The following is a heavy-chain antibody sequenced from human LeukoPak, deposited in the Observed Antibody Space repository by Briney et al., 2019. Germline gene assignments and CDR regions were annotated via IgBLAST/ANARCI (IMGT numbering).Heavy chain of an antibody. CDR3: ARAIDDILTGYYIDY. CDR2: IYYSGST. V-gene: IGHV4-59*01. Sequence: SETLSLTCAVYGGSFSSYYWSWIRQPPGKGLEWIGYIYYSGSTNYNPSLKSRVTISVDTSKNQFSLKLSSVTAADTAVYYCARAIDDILTGYYIDYWGQGTLVTVSS. J-gene: IGHJ4*02. CDR1: GGSFSSYY. D-gene: IGHD3-9*01.